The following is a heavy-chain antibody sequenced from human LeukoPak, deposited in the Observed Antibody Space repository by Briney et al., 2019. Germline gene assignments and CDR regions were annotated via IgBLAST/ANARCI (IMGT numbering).Heavy chain of an antibody. CDR2: ISSSGSTI. Sequence: SXXXXCXASGFTFSSYEMNWVRQAPGKGLEWVSYISSSGSTIYYADSVKGRFTISRDNAKNSLYLQMNRLRGEDTAVYYCAELGXXMIGGVWGKGTTVTISS. CDR3: AELGXXMIGGV. J-gene: IGHJ6*04. D-gene: IGHD3-10*02. CDR1: GFTFSSYE. V-gene: IGHV3-48*03.